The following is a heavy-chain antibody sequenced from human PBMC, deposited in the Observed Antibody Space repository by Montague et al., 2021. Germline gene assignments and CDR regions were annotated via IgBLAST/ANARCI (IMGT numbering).Heavy chain of an antibody. CDR3: ANQEYFVSWTSYKGFDP. CDR2: MCYSGNT. V-gene: IGHV4-59*04. J-gene: IGHJ5*01. Sequence: SETLSLTCTVSSGSIFHAHWSWVRQPPGKGLEWLGAMCYSGNTSNNPSLQSRVTMSIDTSTNQFSLKLSFVTAADTAVYYCANQEYFVSWTSYKGFDPWGQGTLVTVSS. CDR1: SGSIFHAH. D-gene: IGHD3-10*01.